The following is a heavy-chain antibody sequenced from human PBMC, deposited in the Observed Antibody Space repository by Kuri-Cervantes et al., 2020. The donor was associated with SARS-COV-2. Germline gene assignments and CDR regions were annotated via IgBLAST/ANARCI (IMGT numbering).Heavy chain of an antibody. J-gene: IGHJ5*02. V-gene: IGHV4-4*07. Sequence: GSLRLSCTVSGGSISSYYWSWIRQPAGKGLEWIGRIYTSGSTNYNPSPKSRVTMSVDTSKNQFSLKLSSVTAADTAVYYCASSSPLYCSSTSCHVGIGHNWFDPWGQGTLVTVSS. CDR1: GGSISSYY. D-gene: IGHD2-2*01. CDR3: ASSSPLYCSSTSCHVGIGHNWFDP. CDR2: IYTSGST.